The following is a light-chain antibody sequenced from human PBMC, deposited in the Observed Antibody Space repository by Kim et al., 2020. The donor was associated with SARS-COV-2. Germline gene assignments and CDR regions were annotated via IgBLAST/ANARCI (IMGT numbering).Light chain of an antibody. CDR1: KLGDKY. V-gene: IGLV3-1*01. Sequence: SYELTQPPSVSVSPGQTASISCSGDKLGDKYVCWYQQRPGQSPVVVIYEDSKRPSGIPERFSGSNSGNTATLTIRGTQAMDEADYYCQAWDSYTGVFGGGTKLTVL. J-gene: IGLJ3*02. CDR2: EDS. CDR3: QAWDSYTGV.